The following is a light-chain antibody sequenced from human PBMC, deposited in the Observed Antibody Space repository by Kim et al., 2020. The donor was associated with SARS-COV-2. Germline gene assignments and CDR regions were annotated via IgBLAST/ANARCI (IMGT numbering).Light chain of an antibody. Sequence: SLSPGQTAGITFSGDKLGDKYACWYQQKPGQSPVLVIYQDSKRPSGIPERFSGSNSGNTATLTISGTQAMDEADYYCQAWDSSTGVFGGGTQLTVL. CDR1: KLGDKY. CDR2: QDS. V-gene: IGLV3-1*01. J-gene: IGLJ3*02. CDR3: QAWDSSTGV.